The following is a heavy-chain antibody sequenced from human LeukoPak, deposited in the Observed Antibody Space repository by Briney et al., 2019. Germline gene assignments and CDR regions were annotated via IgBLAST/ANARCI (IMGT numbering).Heavy chain of an antibody. CDR2: IYYSGST. Sequence: SETLSPTCTVSGGSISSYYWSWIRQPPGKGLEWIGYIYYSGSTNYNPSLKSRVTISVDTSKNQFSLKLSSVTAADTAVYYCARVYCSSTSCLLPYWYFDLWGRGTLVTVSS. V-gene: IGHV4-59*01. J-gene: IGHJ2*01. D-gene: IGHD2-2*01. CDR3: ARVYCSSTSCLLPYWYFDL. CDR1: GGSISSYY.